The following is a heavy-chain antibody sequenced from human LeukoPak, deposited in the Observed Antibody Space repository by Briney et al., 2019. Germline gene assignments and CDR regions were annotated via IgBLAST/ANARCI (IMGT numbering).Heavy chain of an antibody. V-gene: IGHV3-66*01. Sequence: PGGSLRLSCAASGFTVSTNYMTWVRQAPGKGLEWVSVIYSGGTTYYADSVKGRFSISRDNSKNTLYLQMNSLGAEDTAVYYCARYDYGRSGFDYWGQGTLATVSS. J-gene: IGHJ4*02. CDR3: ARYDYGRSGFDY. D-gene: IGHD5-12*01. CDR1: GFTVSTNY. CDR2: IYSGGTT.